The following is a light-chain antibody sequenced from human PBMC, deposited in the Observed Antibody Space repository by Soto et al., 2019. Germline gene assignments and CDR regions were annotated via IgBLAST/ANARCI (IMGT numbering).Light chain of an antibody. J-gene: IGKJ2*01. Sequence: DIQMTQSPSSVSASVGDRVTITCRASQVINRWLAWYQQKPGRAPKLMIYAISTLHSGVPSRFSGSGSGTDFTLTSSSLQPEDFATYYCQQANGFPYTFGQGTKLEIK. V-gene: IGKV1D-12*01. CDR2: AIS. CDR1: QVINRW. CDR3: QQANGFPYT.